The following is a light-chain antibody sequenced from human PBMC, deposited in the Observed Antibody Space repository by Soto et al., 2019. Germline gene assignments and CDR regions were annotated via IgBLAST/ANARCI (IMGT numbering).Light chain of an antibody. CDR2: EVN. J-gene: IGLJ1*01. V-gene: IGLV2-18*02. Sequence: QSVLTQPPSVSGSPGQSVTISCTGTSSDVGSYNRVSWYQQPPGTAPKLMIYEVNNRPSGVPDHFSGSKSGNTASLTIFGFQAEDEADFYCSSYKSSSIFDVFGTGTRVTVL. CDR3: SSYKSSSIFDV. CDR1: SSDVGSYNR.